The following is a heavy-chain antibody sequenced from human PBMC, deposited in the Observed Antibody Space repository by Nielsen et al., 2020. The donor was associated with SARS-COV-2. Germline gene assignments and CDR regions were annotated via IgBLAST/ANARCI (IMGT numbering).Heavy chain of an antibody. J-gene: IGHJ5*02. D-gene: IGHD5-12*01. V-gene: IGHV3-48*03. CDR3: AREAGYSGYHDKGWFDP. CDR2: ISSSGSTI. Sequence: WGSLRLSCAASGFTVSSYEMNWVRQAPGKGLEWVSYISSSGSTIYYADSVKGRFTISRDNAKNSLYLQMNSLRAEDTAVYYCAREAGYSGYHDKGWFDPWGQGTLVTVSS. CDR1: GFTVSSYE.